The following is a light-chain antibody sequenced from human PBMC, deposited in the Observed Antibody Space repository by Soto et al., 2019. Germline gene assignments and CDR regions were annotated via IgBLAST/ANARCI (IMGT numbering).Light chain of an antibody. CDR3: QQYNDWPLN. J-gene: IGKJ4*01. CDR1: QSVNSN. Sequence: EKVMTQSPAALSVSPGERATLSCRASQSVNSNLDWYQQKAGQAPRLLLYGASTRATGIPARFSGSGSGTEFTLTISSLQSEYSEVYYCQQYNDWPLNLCGGNKVEIK. V-gene: IGKV3-15*01. CDR2: GAS.